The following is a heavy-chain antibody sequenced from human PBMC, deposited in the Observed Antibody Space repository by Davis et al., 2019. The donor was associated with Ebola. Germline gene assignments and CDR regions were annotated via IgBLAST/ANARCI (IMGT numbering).Heavy chain of an antibody. J-gene: IGHJ5*02. CDR1: GGTFSSYA. Sequence: SVKVSCKASGGTFSSYAISWVRQAPGQGLEWMGGIIPIFGTANYAQKFQGRVTITADESTSTAYMELSRLRSDDTAVYYCARAVCTSCPGIWFDPWGQGTLVTVSS. CDR3: ARAVCTSCPGIWFDP. D-gene: IGHD2-2*01. V-gene: IGHV1-69*13. CDR2: IIPIFGTA.